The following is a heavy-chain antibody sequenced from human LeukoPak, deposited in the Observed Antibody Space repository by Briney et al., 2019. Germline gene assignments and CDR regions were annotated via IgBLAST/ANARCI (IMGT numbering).Heavy chain of an antibody. Sequence: IPILVISTSAQKFQARVTITADKSTSTAYMELSSLRSEDTAVYYCARATGAASSLYMDVWGKGTTVTVSS. J-gene: IGHJ6*03. D-gene: IGHD1-14*01. CDR3: ARATGAASSLYMDV. CDR2: IPILVIS. V-gene: IGHV1-69*04.